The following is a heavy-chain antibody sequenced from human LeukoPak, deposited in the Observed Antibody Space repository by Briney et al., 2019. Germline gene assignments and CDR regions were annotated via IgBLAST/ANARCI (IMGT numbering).Heavy chain of an antibody. D-gene: IGHD2-2*01. J-gene: IGHJ4*02. CDR2: INHSRST. Sequence: SETLSLTFAVSGGSFRASYWSWIRQPPRKGLEWSGEINHSRSTNYNPSLKSRVTISVDTSKNQFSLKLSSVTAADTAVDYCARGLIVVVPAAFDYWGQGTLVTVSS. V-gene: IGHV4-34*01. CDR1: GGSFRASY. CDR3: ARGLIVVVPAAFDY.